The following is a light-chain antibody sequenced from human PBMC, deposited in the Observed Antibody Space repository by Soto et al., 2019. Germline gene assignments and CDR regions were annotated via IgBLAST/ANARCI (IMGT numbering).Light chain of an antibody. Sequence: EIVWTQSPGTLPLSPGERATLSCRASQSVSSNYLVWYQQKPGQAPRPLIYGASSSATGIPDRFSGSGSGTDFPLTISRLEPEDFAVYYCQQYANSPFTFGQGTKLEIK. J-gene: IGKJ2*01. V-gene: IGKV3-20*01. CDR1: QSVSSNY. CDR3: QQYANSPFT. CDR2: GAS.